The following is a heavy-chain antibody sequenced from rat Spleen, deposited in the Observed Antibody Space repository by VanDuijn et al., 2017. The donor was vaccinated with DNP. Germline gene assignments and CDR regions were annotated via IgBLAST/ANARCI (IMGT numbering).Heavy chain of an antibody. J-gene: IGHJ2*01. Sequence: EVQLVESDGGLVQPGRSLKLSCAASGFTFSDYYMAWVRQAPTKGLEWVATISYDGSSTYYRDSVKGRFTISRDNAKSTLYLQMDSLRSEDTATYYCARSYYGYAVFDYWGQGVMVTVSS. CDR2: ISYDGSST. D-gene: IGHD1-7*01. V-gene: IGHV5-29*01. CDR3: ARSYYGYAVFDY. CDR1: GFTFSDYY.